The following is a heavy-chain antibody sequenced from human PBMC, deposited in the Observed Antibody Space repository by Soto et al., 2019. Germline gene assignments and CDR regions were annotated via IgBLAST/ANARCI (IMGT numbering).Heavy chain of an antibody. CDR2: ISGSGGST. Sequence: GGSLRLSCAASGFTFSSYAMSWVRQAPGKGLEWVSAISGSGGSTYYADSVKGRFTISRDNSKNTLYLQMNSLRAEDTAVYYCAKHVVPAAMRSADWDWFDPWGQGTLVTVSS. CDR3: AKHVVPAAMRSADWDWFDP. CDR1: GFTFSSYA. J-gene: IGHJ5*02. D-gene: IGHD2-2*01. V-gene: IGHV3-23*01.